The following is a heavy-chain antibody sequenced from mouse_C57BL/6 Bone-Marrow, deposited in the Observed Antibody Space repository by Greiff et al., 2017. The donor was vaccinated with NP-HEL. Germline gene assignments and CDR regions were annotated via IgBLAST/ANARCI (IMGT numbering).Heavy chain of an antibody. J-gene: IGHJ3*01. Sequence: VQLQQPGAELVKPGASVKVSCKASGYTFTSYWMHWVKQRPGQGLEWIGRIHPSDSDTNYNQKFKGKATLTVDKSSSTAYMQLSSLTSEDSAVYYCAIRGYYDYDAWFAYWGQGTLVTVSA. V-gene: IGHV1-74*01. CDR3: AIRGYYDYDAWFAY. D-gene: IGHD2-4*01. CDR1: GYTFTSYW. CDR2: IHPSDSDT.